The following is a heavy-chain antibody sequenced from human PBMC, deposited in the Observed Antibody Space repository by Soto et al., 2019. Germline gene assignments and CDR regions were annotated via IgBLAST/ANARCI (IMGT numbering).Heavy chain of an antibody. CDR1: GGSISSYY. CDR3: ARVVVVVAAKYNWFDP. Sequence: SETLSLTCTVSGGSISSYYWSWIRQPPGKGLEWIGYIYYSGSTNYNPSLKSRVTISVDTSKNQFSLKLSSVTAADTAVYYCARVVVVVAAKYNWFDPWGQGTLVTVSS. CDR2: IYYSGST. J-gene: IGHJ5*02. D-gene: IGHD2-15*01. V-gene: IGHV4-59*12.